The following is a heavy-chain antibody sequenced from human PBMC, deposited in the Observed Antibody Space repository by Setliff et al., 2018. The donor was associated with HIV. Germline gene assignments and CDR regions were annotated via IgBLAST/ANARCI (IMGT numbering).Heavy chain of an antibody. J-gene: IGHJ3*02. V-gene: IGHV1-45*02. CDR3: VRSPLTGNDEAFDT. D-gene: IGHD3-9*01. CDR1: GWTFTYRY. CDR2: ITPYNGNT. Sequence: GASVKVSCKASGWTFTYRYLHWVRQAPGQAPEWMGWITPYNGNTKYARKFQDRLIITRDSSINPVSMELRSLRFEDTAMYFCVRSPLTGNDEAFDTWGQGTMVTVSS.